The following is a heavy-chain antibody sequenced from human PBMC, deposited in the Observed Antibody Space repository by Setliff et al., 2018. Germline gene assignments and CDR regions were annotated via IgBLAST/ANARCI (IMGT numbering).Heavy chain of an antibody. CDR2: ISAYTGNT. CDR3: ARINFYVSSGYYYAPDF. V-gene: IGHV1-18*01. Sequence: GASVKVSCKASGYTFSHSGITWVRQAPGQGLEWMGWISAYTGNTNYAQKLQGRVTMTTDASTNTAYMELKNLRSDDTAVYYCARINFYVSSGYYYAPDFWGQGTLVTVSS. J-gene: IGHJ4*02. D-gene: IGHD3-22*01. CDR1: GYTFSHSG.